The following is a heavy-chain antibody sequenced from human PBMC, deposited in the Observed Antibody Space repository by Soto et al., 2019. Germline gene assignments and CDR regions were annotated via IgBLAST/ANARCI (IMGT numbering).Heavy chain of an antibody. J-gene: IGHJ4*02. V-gene: IGHV3-48*02. CDR3: ARVFYSVAGTGGLDY. CDR1: GFTFSSYS. CDR2: ISSSSSTI. Sequence: EVQLVESGGGLVQPGGSLRLSCAASGFTFSSYSMNWVRQAPGKGLEXVSYISSSSSTIYYADSVKGRFTISRDNAKNSLYLQMNSLRDEDTAVYYCARVFYSVAGTGGLDYWGQGTLVTVSS. D-gene: IGHD6-19*01.